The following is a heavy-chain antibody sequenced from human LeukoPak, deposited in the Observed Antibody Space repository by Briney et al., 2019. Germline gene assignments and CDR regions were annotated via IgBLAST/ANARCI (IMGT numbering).Heavy chain of an antibody. CDR2: ISSSRSYI. CDR1: GFTFSGYS. J-gene: IGHJ5*02. Sequence: PGGSLRLSCAASGFTFSGYSMTWVRQAPGKGLEWVSSISSSRSYIYYAGSVKGRFTISRDNAKNSLYLQMNSLRAEHTAVYYCDCTPYGQQLAWFDPWGQGTLVTVSS. V-gene: IGHV3-21*01. CDR3: DCTPYGQQLAWFDP. D-gene: IGHD6-13*01.